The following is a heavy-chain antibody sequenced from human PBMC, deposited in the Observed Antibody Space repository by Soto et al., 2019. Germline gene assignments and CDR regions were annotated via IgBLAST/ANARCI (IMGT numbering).Heavy chain of an antibody. CDR1: GFTFMHYA. Sequence: EVQLLESGGGLAQPGGSLRLSCAASGFTFMHYAMTWVRQAPGKGLEWVSGISGSGRNTYYADSVKGRLTISRDNSKKTLYLQINSLGAEDTAVYYCATSGRSSGTYPEACDMWGQGTMVIVSS. V-gene: IGHV3-23*01. D-gene: IGHD3-10*01. CDR2: ISGSGRNT. J-gene: IGHJ3*02. CDR3: ATSGRSSGTYPEACDM.